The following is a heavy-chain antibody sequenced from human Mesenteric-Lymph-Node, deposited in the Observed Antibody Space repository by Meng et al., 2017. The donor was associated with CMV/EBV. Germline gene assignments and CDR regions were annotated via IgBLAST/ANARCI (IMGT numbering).Heavy chain of an antibody. CDR3: AREIGGKYRYDY. Sequence: GESLKISCAASGFTVSSNYMNWVRQAPGKGLEWVSVIYSGDNTYYADSVKGRFSISRDNSRNTLYLQMNSLGAEDTAVYYCAREIGGKYRYDYWGQGTLVTVSS. V-gene: IGHV3-53*01. D-gene: IGHD1-26*01. J-gene: IGHJ4*02. CDR1: GFTVSSNY. CDR2: IYSGDNT.